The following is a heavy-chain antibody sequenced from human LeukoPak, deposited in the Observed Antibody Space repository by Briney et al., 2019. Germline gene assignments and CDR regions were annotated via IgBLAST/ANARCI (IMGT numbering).Heavy chain of an antibody. Sequence: GGSLRLSCAASGFTFDDYGMSWVRQAPGKGLEWVSGINWNGGSTGYADSVKGRFTVSRDNAKNSLYLQMNSLRAEDTALYYCARDGYSSGWYGSYIDYWGQGTLVTVSS. D-gene: IGHD6-19*01. V-gene: IGHV3-20*04. J-gene: IGHJ4*02. CDR1: GFTFDDYG. CDR2: INWNGGST. CDR3: ARDGYSSGWYGSYIDY.